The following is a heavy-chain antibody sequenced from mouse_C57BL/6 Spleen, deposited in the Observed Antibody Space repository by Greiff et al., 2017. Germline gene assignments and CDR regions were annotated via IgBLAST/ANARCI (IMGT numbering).Heavy chain of an antibody. D-gene: IGHD1-1*01. V-gene: IGHV1-22*01. CDR3: ASITTVPYDY. CDR1: GYTFTDYN. CDR2: INPNNGGT. Sequence: VQLKESGPELVKPGASVKMSCKASGYTFTDYNMHWVKQSHGKSLEWIGYINPNNGGTSYNQKFKGKATLTVNKSSSTAYMELRSLTSEDSAVYYCASITTVPYDYWGQGTTLTVSS. J-gene: IGHJ2*01.